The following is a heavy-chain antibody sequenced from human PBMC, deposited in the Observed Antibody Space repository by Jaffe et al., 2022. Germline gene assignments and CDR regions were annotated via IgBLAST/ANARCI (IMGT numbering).Heavy chain of an antibody. CDR2: ISSSSSYI. CDR1: GFTFSSYS. V-gene: IGHV3-21*01. CDR3: ARDTIDGYSSGWTPYYFDY. D-gene: IGHD6-19*01. Sequence: EVQLVESGGGLVKPGGSLRLSCAASGFTFSSYSMNWVRQAPGKGLEWVSSISSSSSYIYYADSVKGRFTISRDNAKNSLYLQMNSLRAEDTAVYYCARDTIDGYSSGWTPYYFDYWGQGTLVTVSS. J-gene: IGHJ4*02.